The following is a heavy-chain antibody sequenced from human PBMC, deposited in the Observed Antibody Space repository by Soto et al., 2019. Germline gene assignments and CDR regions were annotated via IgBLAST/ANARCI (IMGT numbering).Heavy chain of an antibody. V-gene: IGHV1-69*19. J-gene: IGHJ4*02. CDR2: ISPMFGAA. Sequence: QVQLVQSGAEMKKPGSSVKVSCQSSGGTFNTYAMNWVRQAPGQGPEWMGDISPMFGAANYAPKFQGRVTITAYESTGTSYMQLSSLTSEDTALYFCAREVQVHTPAGVYWGEGTVVTVSS. D-gene: IGHD2-8*01. CDR3: AREVQVHTPAGVY. CDR1: GGTFNTYA.